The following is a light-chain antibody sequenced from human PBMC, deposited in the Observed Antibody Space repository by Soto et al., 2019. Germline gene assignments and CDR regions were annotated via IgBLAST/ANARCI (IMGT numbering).Light chain of an antibody. Sequence: EIVLTQSPGTLSLSPGEGATLSCRASESVSGSYLAWYQQKPGQAPRLLFYGASNRATGIPDRFSGSGSGTDFTLTISRLEPEDFAVYYCQQYGSSLWTFGQGTKVEIK. CDR2: GAS. CDR3: QQYGSSLWT. J-gene: IGKJ1*01. V-gene: IGKV3-20*01. CDR1: ESVSGSY.